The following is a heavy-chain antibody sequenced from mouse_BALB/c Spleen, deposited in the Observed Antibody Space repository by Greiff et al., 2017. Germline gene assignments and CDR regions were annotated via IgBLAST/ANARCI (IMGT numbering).Heavy chain of an antibody. CDR3: ARGGGYEYYYAMDY. D-gene: IGHD2-2*01. Sequence: EVKVVESGGGLVKPGGSLKLSCAASGFTFSSYAMSWVRQTPEKRLEWVASISSGGSTYYPDSVKGRFTISRDNARNILYLQMSSLRSEDTAMYYCARGGGYEYYYAMDYWGQGTSVTVSA. CDR1: GFTFSSYA. V-gene: IGHV5-6-5*01. CDR2: ISSGGST. J-gene: IGHJ4*01.